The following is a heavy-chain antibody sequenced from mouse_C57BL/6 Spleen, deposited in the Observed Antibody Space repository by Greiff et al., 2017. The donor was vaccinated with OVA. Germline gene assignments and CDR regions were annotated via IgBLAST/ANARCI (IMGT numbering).Heavy chain of an antibody. V-gene: IGHV6-3*01. CDR1: GFTFSNYW. J-gene: IGHJ4*01. CDR3: TVYYDYDYAMDY. D-gene: IGHD2-4*01. Sequence: DVKLQESGGGLVQPGGSMKLSCVASGFTFSNYWMNWVRQSPEKGLEWVAQIRLKSDNYATHYAESVKGRFTISRDDSKSSVYLQMNNLRAEDTGIYYCTVYYDYDYAMDYWGQGTSVTVSS. CDR2: IRLKSDNYAT.